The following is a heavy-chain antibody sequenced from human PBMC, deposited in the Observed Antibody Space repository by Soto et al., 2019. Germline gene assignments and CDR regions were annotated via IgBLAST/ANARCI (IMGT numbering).Heavy chain of an antibody. Sequence: GGSLRLSCAASGFTFSSYAMHWVRQAPGKGLEWVAVISYDGSNKYYADSVKGRFTVSRDNSKNTLYLQMNSLRAEDTAVYYCAGGFGSFDYWGQGTLVTVSS. D-gene: IGHD3-16*01. CDR3: AGGFGSFDY. V-gene: IGHV3-30-3*01. J-gene: IGHJ4*02. CDR2: ISYDGSNK. CDR1: GFTFSSYA.